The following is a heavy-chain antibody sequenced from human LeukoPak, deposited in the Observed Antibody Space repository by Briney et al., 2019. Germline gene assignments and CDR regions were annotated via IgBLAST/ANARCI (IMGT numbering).Heavy chain of an antibody. Sequence: PGGSLRLSCAASGFIISSYSMNWVRQAPGKGLEWISYIRSSSSTVDYADSVKGRFTLSRDNAKNSLCLQMNSLRAEDTAVYYCAKEYYYMDVWGKGTTVTVSS. V-gene: IGHV3-48*04. J-gene: IGHJ6*03. CDR2: IRSSSSTV. CDR1: GFIISSYS. CDR3: AKEYYYMDV.